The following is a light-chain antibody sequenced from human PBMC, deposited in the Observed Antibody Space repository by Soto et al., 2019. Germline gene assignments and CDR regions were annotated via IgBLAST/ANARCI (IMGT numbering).Light chain of an antibody. J-gene: IGLJ2*01. CDR3: QVWDSSREVI. CDR1: NIGSKS. Sequence: SYELTQPPSVSVAPGQTARFTCGGDNIGSKSVHWYQQKPGQAPVLVVYDDTGRPSGIPERFSGSNSGNTATLTISRVEAGDEADYYCQVWDSSREVIFGGGTKVTVL. V-gene: IGLV3-21*02. CDR2: DDT.